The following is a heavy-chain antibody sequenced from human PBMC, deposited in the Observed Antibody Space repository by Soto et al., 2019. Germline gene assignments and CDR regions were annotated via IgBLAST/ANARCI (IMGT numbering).Heavy chain of an antibody. CDR3: ASGPYYDCWKGNYYYYYGMDV. D-gene: IGHD3-3*01. CDR1: GGSFSGYY. V-gene: IGHV4-34*01. CDR2: INHSGIT. Sequence: QVQLQQWGAGLLKPSETLSLTCAVYGGSFSGYYWSWIRQPPGKGLEWIGEINHSGITNYNPSLKSRLTISVGTPKNHFSLRLSSVTCADTAVYYCASGPYYDCWKGNYYYYYGMDVWGQGTTVTVPS. J-gene: IGHJ6*02.